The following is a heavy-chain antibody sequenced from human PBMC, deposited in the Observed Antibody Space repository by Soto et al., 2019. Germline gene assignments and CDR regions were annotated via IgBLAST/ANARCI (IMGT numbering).Heavy chain of an antibody. CDR2: ISYSVST. CDR3: AADRGYSYAYFDY. D-gene: IGHD5-18*01. J-gene: IGHJ4*02. V-gene: IGHV4-31*03. Sequence: QVQLQESGPRLVKPSQTLSLTCTVSGGSISSGGYYWSWIRQHPGKGLEWIGYISYSVSTYYNPSLKRRVTISVDTSKNQLSLKMSSVSAADTAIYYCAADRGYSYAYFDYWGQGILVTVSS. CDR1: GGSISSGGYY.